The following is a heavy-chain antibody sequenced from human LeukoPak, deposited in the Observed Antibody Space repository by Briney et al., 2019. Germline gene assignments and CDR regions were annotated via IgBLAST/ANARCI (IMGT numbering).Heavy chain of an antibody. V-gene: IGHV3-53*04. J-gene: IGHJ4*02. CDR3: ARVGPGYTYVYGAPYYFDS. Sequence: PGGSLRLSCAASGFTVSSNYMSWVRQAPGKGLEWFSLIFSGGNTYYADSVKGRFTISRHNSGNTLYLQMNSLRAEDTAVYYCARVGPGYTYVYGAPYYFDSWGQGTLVTVSS. CDR2: IFSGGNT. D-gene: IGHD5-18*01. CDR1: GFTVSSNY.